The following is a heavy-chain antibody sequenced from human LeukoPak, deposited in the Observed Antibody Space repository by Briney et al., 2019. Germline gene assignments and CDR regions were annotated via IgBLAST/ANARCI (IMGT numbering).Heavy chain of an antibody. V-gene: IGHV3-23*01. J-gene: IGHJ4*02. CDR2: ISGSGGET. CDR3: AKENPHNDY. Sequence: GGSLRLSCAASGFTFSSYWMHWVRQAPGKGLEWVSAISGSGGETYYAESVTGRFTISRDNSKNTLYMQMNSLRAEDTALYYCAKENPHNDYWGQGTLVTVSS. CDR1: GFTFSSYW.